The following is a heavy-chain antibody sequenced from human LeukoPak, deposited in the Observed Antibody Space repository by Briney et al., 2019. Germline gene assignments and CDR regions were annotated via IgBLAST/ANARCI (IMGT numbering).Heavy chain of an antibody. D-gene: IGHD1-1*01. CDR1: GGSISSYY. V-gene: IGHV4-59*01. CDR2: ISYSGST. J-gene: IGHJ5*02. CDR3: AREGTAGTNLNWFDP. Sequence: SETLSLTCTGSGGSISSYYWSWIRQPPGKGLEWIGYISYSGSTNFNPSLKSRVTISVDTSKNQFSLKLSSVTAADTAVYYCAREGTAGTNLNWFDPWGQGTLVTVSS.